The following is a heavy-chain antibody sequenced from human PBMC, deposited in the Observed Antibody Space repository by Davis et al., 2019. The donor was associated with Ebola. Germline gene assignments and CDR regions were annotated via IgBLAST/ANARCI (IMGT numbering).Heavy chain of an antibody. D-gene: IGHD3-10*01. J-gene: IGHJ4*02. CDR2: IIPIFGTA. V-gene: IGHV1-69*13. Sequence: SVKVSCKASGGTFSSYAISWVRQAPGQGLEWMGGIIPIFGTANYAQKFQGRVTITADESTSTAYMELSSLRSEDTAVYYCARDKRITMVRGVPRFDYWGQGTLVTVSS. CDR3: ARDKRITMVRGVPRFDY. CDR1: GGTFSSYA.